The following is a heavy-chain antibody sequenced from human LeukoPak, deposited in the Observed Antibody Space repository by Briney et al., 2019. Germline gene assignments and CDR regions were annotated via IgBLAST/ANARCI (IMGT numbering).Heavy chain of an antibody. Sequence: RTGGSLRLSCAASGFTFNDYYMSWIRQAPGKGLEWLSYINIGGTNTHYADSVKGRFTISRDNAKKSLYLEMNNLRAEDTAVYYCATDGAGFDTWGQGVLSPSPQ. CDR3: ATDGAGFDT. V-gene: IGHV3-11*01. CDR2: INIGGTNT. J-gene: IGHJ5*02. CDR1: GFTFNDYY.